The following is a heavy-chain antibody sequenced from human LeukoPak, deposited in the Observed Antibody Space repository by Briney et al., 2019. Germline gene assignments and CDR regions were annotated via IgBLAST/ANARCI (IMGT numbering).Heavy chain of an antibody. CDR3: ARDLDIAVAGGFDY. CDR2: IYYSGST. CDR1: GGSISSSSYY. J-gene: IGHJ4*02. D-gene: IGHD6-19*01. V-gene: IGHV4-39*07. Sequence: SETLSLTCTVSGGSISSSSYYWGWIRQPPGKGLEWIGSIYYSGSTYYNPSLKSRVTISVDTSKNQFSLKLSSVTAADTAVYYCARDLDIAVAGGFDYWGQGTLVTVSS.